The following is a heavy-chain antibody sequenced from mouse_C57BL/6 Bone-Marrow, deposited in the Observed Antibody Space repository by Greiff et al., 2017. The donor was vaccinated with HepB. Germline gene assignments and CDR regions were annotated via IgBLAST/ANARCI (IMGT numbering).Heavy chain of an antibody. J-gene: IGHJ1*03. D-gene: IGHD1-1*01. CDR1: GYTFTSYW. CDR2: IYPGSGST. CDR3: ARGGYYGSSYYFDV. Sequence: QVQLQQPGAELVKPGASVKMSCKASGYTFTSYWITWVKQRPGQGLEWIGDIYPGSGSTNYNEKFKSKATLTVDTSSSKAYMQLSSLTSEDSAVYYCARGGYYGSSYYFDVWGTGTTVTVSS. V-gene: IGHV1-55*01.